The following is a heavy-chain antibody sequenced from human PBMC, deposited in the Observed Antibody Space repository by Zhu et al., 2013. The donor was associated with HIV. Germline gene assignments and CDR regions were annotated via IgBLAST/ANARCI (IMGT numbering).Heavy chain of an antibody. J-gene: IGHJ5*02. D-gene: IGHD6-19*01. V-gene: IGHV1-18*01. Sequence: QVQLVQSGAEVKRPGSAVKVSCTAPGGTIDIYAITWVRQAPGQGLEWMGWISAYNGNTNYAQKLQGRVTMTTDTSTSTAYMELRSLRSDDTAVYYCARVRLVLYNWFDPGAREPWSPSPQ. CDR2: ISAYNGNT. CDR1: GGTIDIYA. CDR3: ARVRLVLYNWFDP.